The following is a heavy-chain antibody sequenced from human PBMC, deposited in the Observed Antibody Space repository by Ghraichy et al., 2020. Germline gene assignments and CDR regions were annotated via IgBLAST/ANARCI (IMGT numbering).Heavy chain of an antibody. CDR1: GDSVSSNSAA. V-gene: IGHV6-1*01. Sequence: SQTLSLTCAISGDSVSSNSAAWNWIRQSPSRGLEWLGRTYYRSKWYNDYAVSVKSRITINPDTSKNQFSLQLNSVTPEDTAVYYCASSVGGYSSSWYAEYFQHWGQGTLVTVSS. J-gene: IGHJ1*01. CDR2: TYYRSKWYN. D-gene: IGHD6-13*01. CDR3: ASSVGGYSSSWYAEYFQH.